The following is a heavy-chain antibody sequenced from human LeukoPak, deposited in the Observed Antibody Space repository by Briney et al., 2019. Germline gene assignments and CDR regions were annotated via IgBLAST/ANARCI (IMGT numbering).Heavy chain of an antibody. CDR2: MHNSGSS. Sequence: SETLSLSCTVSGASTSHFYWNWIRQPPGKGLEWIGYMHNSGSSKHSPSLKSRVTISIDTSKNQFSLQLTSATAADTAMYFCARSAEWLRNAFDIWGQGTMVSVSS. V-gene: IGHV4-59*01. D-gene: IGHD5-12*01. CDR3: ARSAEWLRNAFDI. J-gene: IGHJ3*02. CDR1: GASTSHFY.